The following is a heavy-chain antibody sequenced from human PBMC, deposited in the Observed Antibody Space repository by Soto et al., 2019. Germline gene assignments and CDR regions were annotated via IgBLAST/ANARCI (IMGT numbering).Heavy chain of an antibody. V-gene: IGHV4-30-4*01. Sequence: PSESLSLTCTVSGGSISSTDIFWTWLRHPTGKALAWLGYFYYSGTTYYSPSLKGRLIISIDTSRSQFSLSFNSVTAADTAVYFCDTEPYLPYARNDLWGQVAKVTVSS. CDR2: FYYSGTT. CDR3: DTEPYLPYARNDL. CDR1: GGSISSTDIF. D-gene: IGHD2-2*01. J-gene: IGHJ4*02.